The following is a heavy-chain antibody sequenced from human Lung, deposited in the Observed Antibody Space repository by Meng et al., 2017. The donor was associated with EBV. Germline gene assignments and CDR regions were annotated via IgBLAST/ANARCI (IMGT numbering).Heavy chain of an antibody. J-gene: IGHJ5*02. V-gene: IGHV4-30-4*08. D-gene: IGHD6-6*01. CDR1: CRVISFGDYY. Sequence: VLRQASGPGLVKPSQTMSFTWPVSCRVISFGDYYGNWIRQPPGKGLGWIGYISDSGGTSYNPSLMSRVTISVDTSRNQFSLKLTSVTAADTAVYYFAREYSSSSGLPGPWGQGTLVTVSS. CDR3: AREYSSSSGLPGP. CDR2: ISDSGGT.